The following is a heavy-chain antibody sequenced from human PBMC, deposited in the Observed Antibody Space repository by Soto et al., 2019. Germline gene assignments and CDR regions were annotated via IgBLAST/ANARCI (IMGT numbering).Heavy chain of an antibody. CDR3: ATIGYCSGGSCYGDAFDI. CDR1: GYTFTSYD. V-gene: IGHV1-8*01. Sequence: QVQLVQSGAEVKKPGASVKVSCKASGYTFTSYDINWVRQATGQGLGWMGWMNPNSGNTGYAQKFQGRVTMTRNTSISTAYMELSSLRSEDTAVYYCATIGYCSGGSCYGDAFDIWGQGTMVTVSS. D-gene: IGHD2-15*01. CDR2: MNPNSGNT. J-gene: IGHJ3*02.